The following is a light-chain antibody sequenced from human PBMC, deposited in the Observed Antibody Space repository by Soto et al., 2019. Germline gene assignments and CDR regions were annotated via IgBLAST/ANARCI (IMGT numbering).Light chain of an antibody. Sequence: DIQMTQSPSTLSASVGDRVTITCRASQSISSWLAWYQQKPGKAPKLLIYKASSLEGGVPSRFSGSGSATDFTLTISSLQPDDFATYYCQQYHSYSLTFGGGTKVDI. CDR2: KAS. CDR3: QQYHSYSLT. V-gene: IGKV1-5*03. J-gene: IGKJ4*01. CDR1: QSISSW.